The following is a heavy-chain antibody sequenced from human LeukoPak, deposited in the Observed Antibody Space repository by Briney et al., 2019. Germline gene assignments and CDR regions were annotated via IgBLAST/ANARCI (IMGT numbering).Heavy chain of an antibody. CDR2: ISGGGGTT. CDR3: ARGHSSGWYYFDY. D-gene: IGHD6-19*01. V-gene: IGHV3-23*01. J-gene: IGHJ4*02. Sequence: GGSLRLSCAASGFTFNNYGMAWVRQAPGRGLEWVSTISGGGGTTHYADSVKGRFLISRDNSKNTLSLQMNSLRAEDTAVYYCARGHSSGWYYFDYWGQGTLVTVSS. CDR1: GFTFNNYG.